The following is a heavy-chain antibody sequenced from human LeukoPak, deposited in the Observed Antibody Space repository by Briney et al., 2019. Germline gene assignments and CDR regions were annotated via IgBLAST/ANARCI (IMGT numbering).Heavy chain of an antibody. Sequence: SETLSLTCAVSGGSISSSNWWSWVRQPPGKGLEWIGEIYHSGSTNYNPSLKSRVTISVDKSKNQFSLKLSSVTAADTAVYYCARDVSVAAAAFDIWGQGTMVTVSS. V-gene: IGHV4-4*02. CDR3: ARDVSVAAAAFDI. CDR1: GGSISSSNW. D-gene: IGHD6-13*01. J-gene: IGHJ3*02. CDR2: IYHSGST.